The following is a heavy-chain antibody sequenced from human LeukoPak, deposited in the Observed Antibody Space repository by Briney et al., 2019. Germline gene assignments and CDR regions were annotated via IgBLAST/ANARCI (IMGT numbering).Heavy chain of an antibody. J-gene: IGHJ4*02. Sequence: GGSLRLSCAASGFTFTTYEMNWVRQAPGKGLEWVPYITYSGSTQYYADSVKGRFTISRDNAKNSLYLQMNSLRADDTAVYYCARDPRSKGTLGNYLDYWGQGTLVTVSS. D-gene: IGHD1-1*01. CDR3: ARDPRSKGTLGNYLDY. CDR2: ITYSGSTQ. V-gene: IGHV3-48*03. CDR1: GFTFTTYE.